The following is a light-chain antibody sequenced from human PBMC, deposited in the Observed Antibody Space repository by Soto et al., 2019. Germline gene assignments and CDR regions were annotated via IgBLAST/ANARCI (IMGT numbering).Light chain of an antibody. V-gene: IGKV1-9*01. CDR1: QGISSY. CDR3: QQLNRYPVT. Sequence: DIQLTQSPSFLSASVGDRDTITCRASQGISSYLAWYQQKPGKAPKLLIYAASTLQSGVPSRFSGSGSGTEFTLTISSLQPEDFATYYCQQLNRYPVTFGQGTRLEIK. J-gene: IGKJ5*01. CDR2: AAS.